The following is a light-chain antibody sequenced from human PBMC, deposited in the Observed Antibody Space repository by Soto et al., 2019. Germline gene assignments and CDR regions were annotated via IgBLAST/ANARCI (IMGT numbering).Light chain of an antibody. Sequence: QSVLTQPSSASGTPGQTVTISCSGTSSNIGTNTVNWYCQVPGTAPKLLIFNDNVRPSGVPGRFSGSRSGTSASLAISGLQSEDEADYYCAAWDGSLNVVLLGGGTKLTVL. CDR1: SSNIGTNT. CDR2: NDN. J-gene: IGLJ2*01. CDR3: AAWDGSLNVVL. V-gene: IGLV1-44*01.